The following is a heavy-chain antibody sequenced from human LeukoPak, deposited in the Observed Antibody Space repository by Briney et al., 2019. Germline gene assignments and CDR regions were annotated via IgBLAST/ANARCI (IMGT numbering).Heavy chain of an antibody. V-gene: IGHV3-74*01. Sequence: GGSLRLSCAASGFTCSSYWMHWVRQAPGKGLVWVSRTNIDGSITSYADSVRGRFTISRDNAKNTLYLQMNNLRAEGTAVYYCARSNSGFDYWGQGTLVTVSS. D-gene: IGHD6-19*01. CDR1: GFTCSSYW. CDR3: ARSNSGFDY. J-gene: IGHJ4*02. CDR2: TNIDGSIT.